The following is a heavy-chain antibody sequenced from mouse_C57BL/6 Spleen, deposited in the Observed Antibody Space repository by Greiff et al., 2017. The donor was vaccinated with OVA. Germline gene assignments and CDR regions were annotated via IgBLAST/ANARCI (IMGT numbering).Heavy chain of an antibody. J-gene: IGHJ2*01. V-gene: IGHV5-4*01. CDR1: GFTFSSYA. CDR3: ARESPRGTFDY. CDR2: ISDGGSYT. Sequence: EVKVVESGGGLVKPGGSLKLSCAASGFTFSSYAMSWVRQTPEKRLEWVATISDGGSYTYYPDNVKGRFTISRDNAKNNLYLQMSHLKSEDTAMYYCARESPRGTFDYWGQGTTLTVSS.